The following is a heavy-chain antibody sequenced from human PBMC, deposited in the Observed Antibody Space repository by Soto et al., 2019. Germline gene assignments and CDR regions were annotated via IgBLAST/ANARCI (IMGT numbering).Heavy chain of an antibody. CDR2: FDPEDAEI. CDR3: AGITMIVVGAYGMDV. J-gene: IGHJ6*02. V-gene: IGHV1-24*01. Sequence: ASVKVSCKVSGYTLTELSMHWVRQAPGKGLEWMGGFDPEDAEIIYAQKFQGRVTMTEDTSTDTAYMELSSLRSEDTAVYYCAGITMIVVGAYGMDVWGQGTTVTVYS. CDR1: GYTLTELS. D-gene: IGHD3-22*01.